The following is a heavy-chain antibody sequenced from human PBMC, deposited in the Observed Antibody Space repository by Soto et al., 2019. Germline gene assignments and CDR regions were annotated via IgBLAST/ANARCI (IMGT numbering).Heavy chain of an antibody. CDR3: ARPNVGGDGLVARYFDS. CDR1: GFTFSDRF. CDR2: AKSRARGFAT. V-gene: IGHV3-72*01. J-gene: IGHJ2*01. Sequence: EVQLVESGGGLVQPGGSLRLSCAASGFTFSDRFMDWVRQAPGKGLGWIGRAKSRARGFATQYADSVKVRFTISRADSTSAFYPHLNNVVAGGAAVYYCARPNVGGDGLVARYFDSWRRGTLVTVSS. D-gene: IGHD2-21*01.